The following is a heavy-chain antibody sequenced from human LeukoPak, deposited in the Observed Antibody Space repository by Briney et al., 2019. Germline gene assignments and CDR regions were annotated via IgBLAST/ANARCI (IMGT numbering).Heavy chain of an antibody. D-gene: IGHD4-17*01. Sequence: PSETLSLTCTVSGGSINSGSYYWSWIRQPAWKGLEWVGRIYASGSTNYNPALKSRVTISGDTSKNQFSLNLSSVTAADTAVYYCARAGGTAVTKDKFDYWGQGTLVTVSS. CDR3: ARAGGTAVTKDKFDY. V-gene: IGHV4-61*02. CDR2: IYASGST. CDR1: GGSINSGSYY. J-gene: IGHJ4*02.